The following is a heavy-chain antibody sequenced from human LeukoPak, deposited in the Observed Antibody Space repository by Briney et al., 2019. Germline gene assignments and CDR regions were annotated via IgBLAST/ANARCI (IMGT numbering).Heavy chain of an antibody. D-gene: IGHD3-10*01. J-gene: IGHJ6*02. CDR2: IIPILGIA. V-gene: IGHV1-69*04. CDR1: GGXFSSYA. Sequence: SVKVSCMASGGXFSSYAISWVRQAPGQGLEWMGRIIPILGIANYAQKFQGRVTITADKSTSTAYMELSSLRSEDTAVYYCARDYYGSGYYYYYGMDVWGQGTTVTVSS. CDR3: ARDYYGSGYYYYYGMDV.